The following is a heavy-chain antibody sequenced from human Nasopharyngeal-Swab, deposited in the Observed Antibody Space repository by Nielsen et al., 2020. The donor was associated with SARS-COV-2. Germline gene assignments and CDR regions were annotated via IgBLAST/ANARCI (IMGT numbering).Heavy chain of an antibody. CDR1: GFTFSSYG. V-gene: IGHV3-33*01. Sequence: GGSLRLSCAASGFTFSSYGIHWVRQAPGKGLEWVALIWHDGSNKYYGDSVKGRFTISRDNSKNTLYLQMNSLRAEDTAVYYCARDSATVTDGVTAIDPEDYYGMDVWGQGTTVTVSS. CDR3: ARDSATVTDGVTAIDPEDYYGMDV. J-gene: IGHJ6*02. CDR2: IWHDGSNK. D-gene: IGHD2-21*02.